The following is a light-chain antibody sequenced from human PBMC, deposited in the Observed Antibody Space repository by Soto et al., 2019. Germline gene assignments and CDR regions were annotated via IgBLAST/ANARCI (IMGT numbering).Light chain of an antibody. Sequence: QPVLTQSPSASASLGASVKLTCTLSSGHSSYAIAWHQQQPEKGPRYLMKLNSDGSHSKGDGIPDRFSGSSSGAERYLTISSLQSEDEADYYCQTWGTGPFVFGTGTSSPS. CDR2: LNSDGSH. J-gene: IGLJ1*01. CDR1: SGHSSYA. CDR3: QTWGTGPFV. V-gene: IGLV4-69*01.